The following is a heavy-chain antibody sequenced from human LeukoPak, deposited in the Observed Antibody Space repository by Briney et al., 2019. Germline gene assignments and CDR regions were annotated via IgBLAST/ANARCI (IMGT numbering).Heavy chain of an antibody. CDR1: GCNFTNYW. J-gene: IGHJ4*02. CDR2: IDPSDSYI. D-gene: IGHD6-19*01. V-gene: IGHV5-10-1*01. Sequence: GESLKISCKGSGCNFTNYWITWVRQMPGKGLEWVGRIDPSDSYINYSPSFQGHVTISAAKSISTAYLQWSSLKASDTAMYYCARCRGILVAGTWDLDYWGQGTLVTVSS. CDR3: ARCRGILVAGTWDLDY.